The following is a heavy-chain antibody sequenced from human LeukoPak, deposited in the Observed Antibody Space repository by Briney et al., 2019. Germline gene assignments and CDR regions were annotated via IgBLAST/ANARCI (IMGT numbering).Heavy chain of an antibody. Sequence: PSETLSLTCTVSGGSISSYYWSWIRQPPGKGLEWVSGINWNGGSTGYADSVKGRFTISRDNAKNSLYLQMNSLRAEDTALYYCARAKYYYDSSGYCDWGQGTLVTVSS. V-gene: IGHV3-20*04. CDR2: INWNGGST. CDR1: GGSISSYY. CDR3: ARAKYYYDSSGYCD. D-gene: IGHD3-22*01. J-gene: IGHJ4*02.